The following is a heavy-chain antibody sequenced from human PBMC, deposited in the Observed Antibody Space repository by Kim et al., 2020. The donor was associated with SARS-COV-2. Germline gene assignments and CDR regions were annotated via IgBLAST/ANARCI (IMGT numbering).Heavy chain of an antibody. Sequence: SETLSLTCAVYGGSFSGYYWSWIRQPPGKGLEWIGEINHSGSTNYNPSLKSRVTISVDTSKNQFSLKLSSVTAADTAVYYCARGASAPTYSSSWGYFDLWGRGTLVTVSS. D-gene: IGHD6-13*01. CDR2: INHSGST. CDR1: GGSFSGYY. J-gene: IGHJ2*01. V-gene: IGHV4-34*01. CDR3: ARGASAPTYSSSWGYFDL.